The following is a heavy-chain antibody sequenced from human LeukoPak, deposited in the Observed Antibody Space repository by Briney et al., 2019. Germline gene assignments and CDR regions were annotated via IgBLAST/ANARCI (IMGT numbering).Heavy chain of an antibody. CDR3: ARDFYDFWSGYMY. J-gene: IGHJ4*02. CDR2: ISYDGSNK. V-gene: IGHV3-30-3*01. D-gene: IGHD3-3*01. CDR1: GFTFSSYA. Sequence: GGSLRLSCAASGFTFSSYAMHWVRQAPGKGLEWVAVISYDGSNKYYADSVKGRFTISRDNPKNTLYLQMNSLRAEDTAVYYCARDFYDFWSGYMYWGQGTLVTVSS.